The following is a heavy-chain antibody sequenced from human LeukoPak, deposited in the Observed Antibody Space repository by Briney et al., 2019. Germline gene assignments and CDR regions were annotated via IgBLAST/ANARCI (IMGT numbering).Heavy chain of an antibody. D-gene: IGHD1-26*01. V-gene: IGHV5-51*01. CDR2: IYPGDSDT. CDR1: GCSFTTFW. Sequence: GESLQISCKGSGCSFTTFWIGWVRQMPGKGLEYMGIIYPGDSDTRYSPSFQGQVTISADKSISTAYLQWSSLKASDTAMYYCARHTAWVGYYYYYYMDVWGKGTTVTVSS. J-gene: IGHJ6*03. CDR3: ARHTAWVGYYYYYYMDV.